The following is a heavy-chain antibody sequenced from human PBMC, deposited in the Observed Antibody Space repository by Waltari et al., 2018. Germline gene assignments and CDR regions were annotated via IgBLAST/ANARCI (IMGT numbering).Heavy chain of an antibody. V-gene: IGHV3-15*07. CDR1: GFSFSNAW. Sequence: EVQLVESGGGLVNPGGSLRLSCSASGFSFSNAWMNWVPQAPGKGLEWVGRIKTRADGGTADYAAPVRGRFTISRDDSQNTLYLQMNSLKTEDTAVYYCTPPPYYYYYGMDVWGQGTTVTVSS. J-gene: IGHJ6*02. CDR2: IKTRADGGTA. CDR3: TPPPYYYYYGMDV.